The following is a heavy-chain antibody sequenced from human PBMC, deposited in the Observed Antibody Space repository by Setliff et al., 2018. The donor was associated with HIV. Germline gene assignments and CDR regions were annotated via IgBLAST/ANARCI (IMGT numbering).Heavy chain of an antibody. V-gene: IGHV4-61*02. CDR3: ARGLSFYDPGGFDY. D-gene: IGHD3-22*01. J-gene: IGHJ4*02. CDR2: VYISGST. CDR1: NGSISTIRYY. Sequence: SETRSLTCAVSNGSISTIRYYWSWLRQPAGKGLEWIGRVYISGSTDYNPSLKSRVTISVDTSKNVFFLKMGSVTAADTAVYYRARGLSFYDPGGFDYCGQGTLVTVSS.